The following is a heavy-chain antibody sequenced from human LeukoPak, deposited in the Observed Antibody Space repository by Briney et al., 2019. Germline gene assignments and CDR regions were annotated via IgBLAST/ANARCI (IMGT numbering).Heavy chain of an antibody. CDR3: ARGLRGYSYGAEFFDY. CDR2: IGTAGDT. CDR1: GFTFSSYD. V-gene: IGHV3-13*01. J-gene: IGHJ4*02. D-gene: IGHD5-18*01. Sequence: GGSLRLSCAASGFTFSSYDMHWVRQATGKGLEWVSAIGTAGDTYYPGSVKGRFTISRENAKNSLYLQMNSLRAGDTAVYYCARGLRGYSYGAEFFDYWGQGTLVTVSS.